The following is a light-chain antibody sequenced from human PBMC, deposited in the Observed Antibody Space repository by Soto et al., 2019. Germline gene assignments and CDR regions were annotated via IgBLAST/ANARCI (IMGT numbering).Light chain of an antibody. V-gene: IGKV3-20*01. J-gene: IGKJ1*01. CDR1: QSVSGGS. CDR2: GAS. Sequence: EIVLTQSPGTLSLSPGERATLSCRASQSVSGGSLAWYQQRPGQAPRLLIYGASSGATGIPDRFSGSGSGTDFTLTITRLEPEDFAVYYCQQYGISPRTFGQGTKVEIK. CDR3: QQYGISPRT.